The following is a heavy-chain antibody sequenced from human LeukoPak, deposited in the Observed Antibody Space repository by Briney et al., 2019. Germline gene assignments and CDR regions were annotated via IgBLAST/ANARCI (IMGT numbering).Heavy chain of an antibody. CDR3: ARGNDGYKSTYYFDY. V-gene: IGHV4-59*11. CDR1: GGSISSHY. J-gene: IGHJ4*02. D-gene: IGHD5-24*01. Sequence: SETLSLTCTVSGGSISSHYWSWIRQPPGKGLEWIGYIYYSGSTNYNPSLKSRVTISVDTSKNQFSLKLSSVTAADTAVYYCARGNDGYKSTYYFDYWGQGTLVTVSS. CDR2: IYYSGST.